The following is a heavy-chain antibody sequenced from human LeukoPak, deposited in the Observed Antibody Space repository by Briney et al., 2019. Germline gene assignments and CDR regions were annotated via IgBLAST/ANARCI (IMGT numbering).Heavy chain of an antibody. V-gene: IGHV1-2*06. J-gene: IGHJ4*02. CDR2: INPNSGGT. CDR3: ARESSIAARPAWNLGY. Sequence: ASVKVSCKASGYTFTGYYMHWVRQAPGQGLEWMGRINPNSGGTNYAQKFPGRVTMTRDTSISTAYMELSRLRSDDTAVYYCARESSIAARPAWNLGYWGQGTLVTVSS. CDR1: GYTFTGYY. D-gene: IGHD6-6*01.